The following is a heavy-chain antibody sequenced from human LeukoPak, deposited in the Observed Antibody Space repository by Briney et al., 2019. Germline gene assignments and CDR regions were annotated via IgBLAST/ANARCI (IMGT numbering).Heavy chain of an antibody. CDR2: IYYSGST. J-gene: IGHJ4*02. CDR1: GGSIRSSTDY. Sequence: SETLSLTCTVSGGSIRSSTDYWGWIRQPPGKELEWIGSIYYSGSTYYNPSLKSRVTISVDTSKNQFSLKLSSVTAADTAVYYCARGHYDFWSGYTSYYFDYWGQGTLVTVSS. V-gene: IGHV4-39*07. CDR3: ARGHYDFWSGYTSYYFDY. D-gene: IGHD3-3*01.